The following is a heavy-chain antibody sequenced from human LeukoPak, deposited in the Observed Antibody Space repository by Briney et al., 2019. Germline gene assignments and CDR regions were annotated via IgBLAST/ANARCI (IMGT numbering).Heavy chain of an antibody. V-gene: IGHV1-18*01. CDR1: GYTFTSYG. CDR2: ISAYNGNT. CDR3: ARDLRFLEWLSIPPRY. J-gene: IGHJ4*02. Sequence: ASVKVSCKASGYTFTSYGISWVRQAPGQGLEWMGWISAYNGNTNYAQKLQGRVTMTTDTSTSTAYMELRSLRSDDTAVYYCARDLRFLEWLSIPPRYWGQGTLVTVSS. D-gene: IGHD3-3*01.